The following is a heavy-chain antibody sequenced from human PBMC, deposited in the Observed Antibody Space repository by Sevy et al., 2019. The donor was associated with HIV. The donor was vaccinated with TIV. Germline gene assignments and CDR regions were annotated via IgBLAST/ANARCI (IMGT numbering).Heavy chain of an antibody. D-gene: IGHD6-19*01. V-gene: IGHV1-18*01. CDR3: ARDDVIAVAGINSNGGFDY. J-gene: IGHJ4*02. CDR2: ISAYNGNT. Sequence: ASVKVSCKASGYTFTSYGISWVRQAPGQGLEWMGWISAYNGNTNYAQKLQGRVTMTTDTSTSTAYMELWSLRSDDTAVYYCARDDVIAVAGINSNGGFDYWGQGTLVTVSS. CDR1: GYTFTSYG.